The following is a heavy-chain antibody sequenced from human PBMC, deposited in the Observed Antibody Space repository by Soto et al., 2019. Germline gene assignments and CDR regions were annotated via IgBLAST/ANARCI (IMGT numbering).Heavy chain of an antibody. V-gene: IGHV3-23*01. D-gene: IGHD3-9*01. Sequence: PGGSLRLSCTASGFPFSSSAMNWVRQAPGKGLEWVSGIAGSTFTTYYADSVQGRFTISRDNSRNTLYLELNSLRADDTAVYYCARPDVRYLDWLFRSDYWGQGA. CDR1: GFPFSSSA. CDR3: ARPDVRYLDWLFRSDY. J-gene: IGHJ4*02. CDR2: IAGSTFTT.